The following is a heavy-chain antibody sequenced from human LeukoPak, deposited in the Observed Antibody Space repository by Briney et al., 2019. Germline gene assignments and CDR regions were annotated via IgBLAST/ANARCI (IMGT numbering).Heavy chain of an antibody. J-gene: IGHJ5*02. CDR1: GYTFTSYG. D-gene: IGHD6-13*01. V-gene: IGHV1-18*04. CDR3: ALIAAAGYFDP. CDR2: ISTYNGNT. Sequence: ASVKVSCKASGYTFTSYGISWVRQAPGQGLEWMGWISTYNGNTNYAQKLQGRVTMTTDTSTSTAYTELRSLRSDDTAVYYCALIAAAGYFDPWGQGTLVTVSS.